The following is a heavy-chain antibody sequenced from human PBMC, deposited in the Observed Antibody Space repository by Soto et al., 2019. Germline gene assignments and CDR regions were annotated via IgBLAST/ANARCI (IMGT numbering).Heavy chain of an antibody. V-gene: IGHV1-69*12. J-gene: IGHJ5*02. Sequence: QVQLVQSGAEVKKPGSSVKVSCKASGGTFSSYAISWVRQATGQGLEWMGGIIPIFGTANYAQKFQGRVTSTADESTSTAYMELSSLRSEDTAVYYCAGGYEWFGESNWFDPWGQGTLVTVSS. CDR3: AGGYEWFGESNWFDP. CDR2: IIPIFGTA. CDR1: GGTFSSYA. D-gene: IGHD3-10*01.